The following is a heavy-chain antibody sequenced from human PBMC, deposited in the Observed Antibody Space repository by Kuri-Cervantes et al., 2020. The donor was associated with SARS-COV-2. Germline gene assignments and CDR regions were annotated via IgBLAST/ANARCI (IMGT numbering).Heavy chain of an antibody. CDR3: ARNMPQTWAGGMDV. Sequence: ESLKISCTVSGGSIIDYYWSWIRQPPGKGLEWVGHIYSGRSANYNPSLNNRVTISVDTSNSQFSLSLTSVTAADTAIYFCARNMPQTWAGGMDVWGPGTTVTVSS. V-gene: IGHV4-59*01. J-gene: IGHJ6*02. CDR2: IYSGRSA. CDR1: GGSIIDYY. D-gene: IGHD2-2*01.